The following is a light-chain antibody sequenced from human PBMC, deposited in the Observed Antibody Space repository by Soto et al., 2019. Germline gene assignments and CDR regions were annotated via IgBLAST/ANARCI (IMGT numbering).Light chain of an antibody. CDR3: TSWTTSTTMI. Sequence: QSVLTQPASVSGSPGQSITISCTGTSSDIGAYNFVSWYQQHPGKAPKLMLYDVNIRPSGVSNRFSGSKSGNTASLTIPGLQAEDEADYYCTSWTTSTTMIFGGGPKVTV. CDR1: SSDIGAYNF. V-gene: IGLV2-14*03. CDR2: DVN. J-gene: IGLJ2*01.